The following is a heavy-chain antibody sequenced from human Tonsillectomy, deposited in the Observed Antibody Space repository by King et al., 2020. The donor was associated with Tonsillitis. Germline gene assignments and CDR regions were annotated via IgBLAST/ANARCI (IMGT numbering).Heavy chain of an antibody. CDR1: GFAFSSYK. CDR2: IKPDGNEK. CDR3: VGNWN. Sequence: VQLVESGGDLVQPGGSLRLSCTTSGFAFSSYKMHWVRQAPGKGLEWVSTIKPDGNEKNYVGSVRGRFTISRDNAKNSVYLQMNSLRDEDTAVYYCVGNWNWGQGTLVTVSS. D-gene: IGHD1-1*01. V-gene: IGHV3-7*01. J-gene: IGHJ4*02.